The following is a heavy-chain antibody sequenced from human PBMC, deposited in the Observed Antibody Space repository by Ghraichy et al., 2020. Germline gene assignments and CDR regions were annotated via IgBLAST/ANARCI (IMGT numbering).Heavy chain of an antibody. J-gene: IGHJ4*02. CDR2: IYYSGST. V-gene: IGHV4-39*01. D-gene: IGHD3-10*01. CDR1: GGSISSSSYY. CDR3: ARGAITYYYGSGENALGIDY. Sequence: SETLSLTCTVSGGSISSSSYYWGWIRQPPGKGLEWIGSIYYSGSTYYNPSLKSRVTISVDTSKNQFSLKLSSVTAADTAVYYCARGAITYYYGSGENALGIDYWGQGTLVTVSS.